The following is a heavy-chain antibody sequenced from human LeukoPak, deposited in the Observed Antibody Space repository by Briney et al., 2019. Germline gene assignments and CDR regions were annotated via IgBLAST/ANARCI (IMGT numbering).Heavy chain of an antibody. J-gene: IGHJ5*02. CDR1: GDSISSGDYS. D-gene: IGHD3-10*01. CDR3: ARELWFVNAPGSWLGL. CDR2: ILHSGNS. V-gene: IGHV4-30-2*01. Sequence: PSETLSLTCAVSGDSISSGDYSWSWLRQPSGKGLEWIGYILHSGNSYYNPSLKSRVTISVDKSKNQFSLRLTSVTAADTAVYYCARELWFVNAPGSWLGLWGQGTLVTVSS.